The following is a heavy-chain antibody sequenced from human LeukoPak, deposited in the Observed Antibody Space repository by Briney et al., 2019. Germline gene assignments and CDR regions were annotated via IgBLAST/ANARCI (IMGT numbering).Heavy chain of an antibody. V-gene: IGHV1-69*01. J-gene: IGHJ3*02. Sequence: SVKVSCKASGGTFSSYAISWVRQAPGQGLEWMGGILPIFGTANYAQKFQGRVTITADESTSTAYMELSSLRSEDAAVYYCARKDYGSGSYYNELPFDIWGQGTMVTVSS. CDR3: ARKDYGSGSYYNELPFDI. CDR1: GGTFSSYA. D-gene: IGHD3-10*01. CDR2: ILPIFGTA.